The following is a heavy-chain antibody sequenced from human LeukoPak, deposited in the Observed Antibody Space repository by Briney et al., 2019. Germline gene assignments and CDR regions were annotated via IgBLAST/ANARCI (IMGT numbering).Heavy chain of an antibody. Sequence: SETLSLTCAVSGYSISSGYYWGWIRQPPGKGLQWIGSIYHSGNTYYNPSLKGRVTISVDTSKNQFSLRLNSVIAADTALYYCARVGFYYFDYWGQGTLVTVPS. J-gene: IGHJ4*02. D-gene: IGHD1-26*01. CDR2: IYHSGNT. CDR1: GYSISSGYY. CDR3: ARVGFYYFDY. V-gene: IGHV4-38-2*01.